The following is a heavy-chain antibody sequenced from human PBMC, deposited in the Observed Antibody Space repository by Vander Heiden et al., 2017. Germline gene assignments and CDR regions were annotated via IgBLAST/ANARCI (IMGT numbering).Heavy chain of an antibody. J-gene: IGHJ4*02. Sequence: EVQRVEPGAGLVQPGGALKLPCAASGFTFRGAAMHWVRQASGKGLEWVGRIRSKANSYATAYAASVKGRFTISRDDSKNTAYLQMNSLKTEDTAVYYCTRHINTVQNGIFDYWGQGTLVTVSS. V-gene: IGHV3-73*02. CDR3: TRHINTVQNGIFDY. CDR2: IRSKANSYAT. CDR1: GFTFRGAA. D-gene: IGHD4-4*01.